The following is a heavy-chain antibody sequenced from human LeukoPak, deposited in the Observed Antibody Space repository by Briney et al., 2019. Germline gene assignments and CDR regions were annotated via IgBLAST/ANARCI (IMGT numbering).Heavy chain of an antibody. CDR2: IYYSGST. CDR3: ARGHYYI. V-gene: IGHV4-61*01. D-gene: IGHD2/OR15-2a*01. J-gene: IGHJ3*02. CDR1: GGSVSSGSYY. Sequence: SETLSLTCTVSGGSVSSGSYYWSWIRQPPGRGLEWIGYIYYSGSTNYNPSLKSRVTISVDTSKNQFSLKLSSVTAAETAVDSCARGHYYIWGQGTMVTVSS.